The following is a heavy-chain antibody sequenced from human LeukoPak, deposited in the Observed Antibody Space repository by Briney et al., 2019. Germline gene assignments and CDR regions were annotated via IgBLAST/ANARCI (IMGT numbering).Heavy chain of an antibody. CDR2: INPNSGDT. CDR1: GYTFTGYY. J-gene: IGHJ4*02. CDR3: VPSSNRIHYYFDY. Sequence: ASVTVSCKASGYTFTGYYMQWVRQAPGQGLEWMGWINPNSGDTNYAQKFQGRVTMTRDTSISTAYMELSRLTSDDTAVYYCVPSSNRIHYYFDYWGQGTLVTVSS. D-gene: IGHD6-13*01. V-gene: IGHV1-2*02.